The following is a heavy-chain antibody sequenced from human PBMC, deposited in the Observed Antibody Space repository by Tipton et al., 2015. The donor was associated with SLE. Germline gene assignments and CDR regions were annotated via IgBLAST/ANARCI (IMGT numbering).Heavy chain of an antibody. CDR2: INHRGST. CDR3: ARAGAVAVPHYYYGMDV. J-gene: IGHJ6*02. Sequence: GLVKPSETLSLTCAVYGGSISSSSSYYWAWIRQPPGKGVEWIGEINHRGSTNYNPSLKSRVTISVDTSKNKFSLKLSSVAAADPAVYYWARAGAVAVPHYYYGMDVWGQGTTVTVSS. V-gene: IGHV4-39*07. D-gene: IGHD2-15*01. CDR1: GGSISSSSSYY.